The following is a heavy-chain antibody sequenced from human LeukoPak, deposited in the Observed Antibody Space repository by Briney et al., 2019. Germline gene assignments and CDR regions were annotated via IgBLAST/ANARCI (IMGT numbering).Heavy chain of an antibody. CDR3: ARGGGITVFGVVITADYYYYYGMDV. CDR1: GYTFTSYY. J-gene: IGHJ6*02. Sequence: ASVKVSCKASGYTFTSYYMHWVRQAPGQGLEWMGIINPSGGSTSYAQKFQGRVTMTRDTSTSTVYMELSSLRSEDTAVYYCARGGGITVFGVVITADYYYYYGMDVWGQGTTVTVSS. V-gene: IGHV1-46*01. D-gene: IGHD3-3*01. CDR2: INPSGGST.